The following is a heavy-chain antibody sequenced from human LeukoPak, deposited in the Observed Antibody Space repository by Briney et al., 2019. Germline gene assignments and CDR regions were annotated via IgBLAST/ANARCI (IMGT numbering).Heavy chain of an antibody. V-gene: IGHV4-30-2*01. CDR1: GGSISSTAYS. J-gene: IGHJ4*02. CDR3: ARAPYLSGGDWGYFDY. Sequence: SQTLSLTCAVSGGSISSTAYSWSWIRQPPGKGLEWIGYIYHSGSTYYNPSLKSRVTISLDRSKTQFSLNMSSVTAADTAVYYCARAPYLSGGDWGYFDYWGQGTLVTVSS. D-gene: IGHD2-21*02. CDR2: IYHSGST.